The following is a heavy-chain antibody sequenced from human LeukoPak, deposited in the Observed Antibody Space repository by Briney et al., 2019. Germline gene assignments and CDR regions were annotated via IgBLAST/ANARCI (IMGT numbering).Heavy chain of an antibody. V-gene: IGHV4-61*02. J-gene: IGHJ5*02. CDR3: ARGYGDYDNWFAP. D-gene: IGHD4-17*01. CDR2: IYTSGST. CDR1: GGSISSGSYY. Sequence: SETLSLTCTVSGGSISSGSYYWSWIRQPAGKGLEWIGRIYTSGSTNYNPSLKSRVTISVDTSKNQFSLKLSSVTAADTAVYYCARGYGDYDNWFAPWGQGTLVTVSS.